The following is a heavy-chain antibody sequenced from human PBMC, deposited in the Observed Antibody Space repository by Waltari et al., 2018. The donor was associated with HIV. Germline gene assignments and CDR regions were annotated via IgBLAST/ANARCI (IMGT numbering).Heavy chain of an antibody. J-gene: IGHJ4*02. CDR1: GDSASTNSAA. CDR3: ARIVGASVDS. CDR2: TSYRSKWNN. Sequence: QVQLQQSGPGLVKPSQTLSLTCAISGDSASTNSAAWNESRQYPSGSLERRVRTSYRSKWNNNNAISVKRRITNNPDTSKKQFSLELNSVTPEDTAVYYGARIVGASVDSWGQGTLVTVSS. V-gene: IGHV6-1*01. D-gene: IGHD1-26*01.